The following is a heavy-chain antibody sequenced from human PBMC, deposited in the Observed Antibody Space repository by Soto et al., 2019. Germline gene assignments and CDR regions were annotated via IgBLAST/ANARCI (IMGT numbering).Heavy chain of an antibody. J-gene: IGHJ5*01. V-gene: IGHV4-59*01. D-gene: IGHD3-10*01. CDR3: ARGSNYYGSGSYWLDS. CDR2: IYYNGST. Sequence: QVQLQESGPGLVKPSETLSLTCTVSSGSISFYYWSWIRQPPGKGLEWIGYIYYNGSTNCNPSLQSRLTLAXXTXKIXFSLKLSSVTAADTAVYYCARGSNYYGSGSYWLDSWGQGTLVTVSS. CDR1: SGSISFYY.